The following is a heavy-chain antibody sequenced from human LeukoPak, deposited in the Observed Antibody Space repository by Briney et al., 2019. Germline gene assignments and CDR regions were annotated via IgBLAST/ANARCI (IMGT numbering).Heavy chain of an antibody. CDR3: ASLGESSVFDY. Sequence: SETLSLTCTVSGGSISSYYWSWIRQPPGKGLEWIGYIYYSGSTNYNPSLKSRVTISVDTSKNQFSLKLSSVTAADTAVYYCASLGESSVFDYWGQGTLVTVSS. J-gene: IGHJ4*02. V-gene: IGHV4-59*08. CDR2: IYYSGST. CDR1: GGSISSYY. D-gene: IGHD3-10*01.